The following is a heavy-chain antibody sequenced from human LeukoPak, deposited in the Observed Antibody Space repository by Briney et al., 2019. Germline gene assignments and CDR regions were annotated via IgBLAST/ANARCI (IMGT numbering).Heavy chain of an antibody. J-gene: IGHJ5*02. D-gene: IGHD1-26*01. Sequence: PGGSLRLSCAASGFTFSSYSMNWVRQAPGKGLEWVSYISSSSTTYYADYVEGRCTISRDNAKQSLYLQMNSLRDEDTAVYYCARVVVGATSHWFDPWGQGTLVTVSS. V-gene: IGHV3-48*02. CDR3: ARVVVGATSHWFDP. CDR2: ISSSSTT. CDR1: GFTFSSYS.